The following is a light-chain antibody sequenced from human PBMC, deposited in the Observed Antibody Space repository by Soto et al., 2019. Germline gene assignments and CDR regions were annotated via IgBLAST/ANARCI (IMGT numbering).Light chain of an antibody. V-gene: IGKV1-5*01. Sequence: DIQMTQSPSPLSSSIGDRVTITCLASQSIDNWLAWYQQKPVKAPQLLIYDASRVKTGVPSRFTASGSGTEFTLTINTLQADDSATYFCQHYNGYPYTFGPGTKVDIK. CDR3: QHYNGYPYT. CDR2: DAS. CDR1: QSIDNW. J-gene: IGKJ2*01.